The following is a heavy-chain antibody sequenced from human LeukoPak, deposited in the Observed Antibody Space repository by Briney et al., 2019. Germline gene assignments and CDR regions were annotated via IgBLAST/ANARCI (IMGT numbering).Heavy chain of an antibody. CDR1: GHSLTELS. V-gene: IGHV1-24*01. D-gene: IGHD3-10*01. CDR3: ATGLKFGESPHYYYYYYFMDV. Sequence: ASVKLSCNVSGHSLTELSMHWELQAPGNGLEWMGGFDSADGETIYAQQFQGRVTMTEDPSKDTAYMELSSLRSEDTAVYYCATGLKFGESPHYYYYYYFMDVWGKGTTVTVSS. J-gene: IGHJ6*03. CDR2: FDSADGET.